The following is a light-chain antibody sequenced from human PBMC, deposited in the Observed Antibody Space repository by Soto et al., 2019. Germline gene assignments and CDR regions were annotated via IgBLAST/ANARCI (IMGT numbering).Light chain of an antibody. CDR1: QSISTY. V-gene: IGKV3-11*01. J-gene: IGKJ4*01. CDR2: DAS. CDR3: QQRGYWPLT. Sequence: EIVLTQSPATLSLSPGERATLSCRASQSISTYLAWYQQKPGQPPRLLIYDASHRATGIPARFGGSGSGTDFTLTISNLEPEDFAVYFCQQRGYWPLTFGGGTKVDIK.